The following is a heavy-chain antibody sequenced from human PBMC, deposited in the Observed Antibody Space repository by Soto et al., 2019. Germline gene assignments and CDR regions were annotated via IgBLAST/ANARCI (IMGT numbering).Heavy chain of an antibody. D-gene: IGHD3-3*01. J-gene: IGHJ6*03. CDR3: ASVSRGTIFGAPSDYYMAV. Sequence: ASVKVSCKASGYTFTSYDINWVRQATGQGLEWMGWMNPNSGNTGYAQKFQGRVTMTRNTSISTAYMELSSLRSEDTAVYYCASVSRGTIFGAPSDYYMAVWGKGTTVTVSS. CDR1: GYTFTSYD. CDR2: MNPNSGNT. V-gene: IGHV1-8*01.